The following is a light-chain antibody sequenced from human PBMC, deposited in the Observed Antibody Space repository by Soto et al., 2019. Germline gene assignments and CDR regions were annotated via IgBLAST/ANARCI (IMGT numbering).Light chain of an antibody. CDR3: SSYAGSNHYV. Sequence: QSVLTQPPSASGSPGQSVTISCTGTSSDVGGYNYVSWYQQHPGKAPKLMIYEVSKRPSGVPDRFSGSKSGNTASLTVSGLQAEDEADYYCSSYAGSNHYVFGTGTKPPS. CDR2: EVS. J-gene: IGLJ1*01. CDR1: SSDVGGYNY. V-gene: IGLV2-8*01.